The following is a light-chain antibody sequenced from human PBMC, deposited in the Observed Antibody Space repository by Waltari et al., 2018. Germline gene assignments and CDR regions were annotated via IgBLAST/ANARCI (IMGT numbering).Light chain of an antibody. Sequence: QSALTQPPSPSGSPGQPVTLSCTGTRTDVGCYNYFSWYQQHPGKAPTLMIYAVSKRPSGVPDRFSGSKSGNTASLTVSGLQAEDEADYYCSSYAGSNNLVFGGGTKLTVL. CDR2: AVS. CDR1: RTDVGCYNY. CDR3: SSYAGSNNLV. V-gene: IGLV2-8*01. J-gene: IGLJ2*01.